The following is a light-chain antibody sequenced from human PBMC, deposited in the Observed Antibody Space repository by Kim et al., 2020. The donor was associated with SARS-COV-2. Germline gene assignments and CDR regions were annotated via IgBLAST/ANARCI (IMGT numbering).Light chain of an antibody. V-gene: IGLV3-1*01. CDR2: QDT. CDR3: QAWDSSTHVV. Sequence: SYELTQPPSLSVSPGQTASITCSGDKLGDKYVCWYQQKPGQSPVLVIYQDTKRPSGIPERFSGSNSGITATLTISGTQGMDEADYYCQAWDSSTHVVCG. J-gene: IGLJ2*01. CDR1: KLGDKY.